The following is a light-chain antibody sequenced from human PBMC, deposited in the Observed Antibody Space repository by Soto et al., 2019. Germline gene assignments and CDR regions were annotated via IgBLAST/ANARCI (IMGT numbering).Light chain of an antibody. CDR3: QQSYNTPRT. V-gene: IGKV1-39*01. J-gene: IGKJ1*01. CDR1: QSISSH. Sequence: DIQMTQSPSSLSASVGDRVSITCRASQSISSHLSWYQQKSGKAPKLLIYAASSLQIGVPSRFSGSGSGTDFTLTISSLQPEDFATYYCQQSYNTPRTFGQGTKVDIK. CDR2: AAS.